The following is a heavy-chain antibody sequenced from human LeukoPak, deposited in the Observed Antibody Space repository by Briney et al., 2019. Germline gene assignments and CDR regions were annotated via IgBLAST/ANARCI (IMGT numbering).Heavy chain of an antibody. D-gene: IGHD4-17*01. CDR1: GGSISSSDYY. Sequence: PSETLSLTCTVSGGSISSSDYYWSWIRQHPGKGLEWIGSIYYSGRTYYNPSLKSRVTISVDTSKNQCSLKLSSVTAADTAVYYCAREVTTWFDPWGQGTLVTVSS. CDR3: AREVTTWFDP. V-gene: IGHV4-39*02. J-gene: IGHJ5*02. CDR2: IYYSGRT.